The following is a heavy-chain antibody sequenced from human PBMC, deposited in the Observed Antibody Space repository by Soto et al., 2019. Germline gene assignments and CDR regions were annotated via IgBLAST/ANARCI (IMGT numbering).Heavy chain of an antibody. CDR3: AKSLGYCSSTSCYGFDY. CDR2: ISGSGGST. CDR1: GFTFSSYA. J-gene: IGHJ4*02. D-gene: IGHD2-2*01. Sequence: EVQLLESGGGLVQPGGSLRLSCAASGFTFSSYAMSWVRQAPGKGLEWVSAISGSGGSTYYADSVKGRFTISRDNSKNTLYLQMNSLRAEDTAVYYCAKSLGYCSSTSCYGFDYWGQGTLVTVSS. V-gene: IGHV3-23*01.